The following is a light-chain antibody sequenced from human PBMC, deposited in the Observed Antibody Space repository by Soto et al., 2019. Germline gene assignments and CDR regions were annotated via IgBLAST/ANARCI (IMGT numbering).Light chain of an antibody. Sequence: QSVLTQPPSVSGAPGQSVTISCTGSSSNNGAGNDVTWYQQLPGTAPKVLIYGNNKRPSGVPDRVSGSKSGTSASLAITGLQSEDEADYFCQSYDSSLSGSGVFGGGTKLTVL. J-gene: IGLJ3*02. V-gene: IGLV1-40*01. CDR2: GNN. CDR1: SSNNGAGND. CDR3: QSYDSSLSGSGV.